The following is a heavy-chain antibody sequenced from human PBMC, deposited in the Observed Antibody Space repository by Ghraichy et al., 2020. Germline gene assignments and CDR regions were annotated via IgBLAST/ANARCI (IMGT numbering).Heavy chain of an antibody. Sequence: GESLNISCAASGFTFSSYSMNWVRQAPGKGLEWVSYISSSSSTIYYADSVKGRFTISRDNAKNSLYLQMNSLRAEDTAVYYCARDHNQLELDYWGQGTLVTVSS. V-gene: IGHV3-48*01. D-gene: IGHD1-7*01. CDR1: GFTFSSYS. J-gene: IGHJ4*02. CDR2: ISSSSSTI. CDR3: ARDHNQLELDY.